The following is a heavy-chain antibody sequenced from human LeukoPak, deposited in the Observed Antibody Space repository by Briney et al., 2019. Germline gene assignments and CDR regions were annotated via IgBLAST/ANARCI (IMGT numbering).Heavy chain of an antibody. CDR1: GFTFSSYA. CDR2: ISYDGSKK. CDR3: AREYGSSWPSTTDY. J-gene: IGHJ4*02. D-gene: IGHD6-13*01. V-gene: IGHV3-30*01. Sequence: GGSLRLSCAASGFTFSSYAMHWVRQAPGKGLEWVAVISYDGSKKYYADSVKGRFTISRDNSKNTLYLQMNSLRAEDTAVYYCAREYGSSWPSTTDYWGQGTLVTVSS.